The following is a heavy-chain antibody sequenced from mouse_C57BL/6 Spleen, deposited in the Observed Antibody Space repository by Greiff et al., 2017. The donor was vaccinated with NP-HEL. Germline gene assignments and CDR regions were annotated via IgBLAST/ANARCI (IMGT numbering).Heavy chain of an antibody. CDR1: GYTFTDYY. CDR3: ARKGYYDYWFAY. V-gene: IGHV1-26*01. D-gene: IGHD2-4*01. Sequence: EVQLQQSGPELVKPGASVKISCKASGYTFTDYYMNWVKQSHGKSLEWIGDINPNNGGTSYNQKFKGKATLTVDKSSSTAYMELRSLTSEDSAVYYCARKGYYDYWFAYWGQGTLVTVSA. J-gene: IGHJ3*01. CDR2: INPNNGGT.